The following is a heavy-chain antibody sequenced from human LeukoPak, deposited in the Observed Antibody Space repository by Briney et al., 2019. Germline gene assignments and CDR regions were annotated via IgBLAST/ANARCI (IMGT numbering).Heavy chain of an antibody. Sequence: GGSLRLSCAASGFTFSSYWMSWVRQAPGRGLEWVAHIRQDGNEKYYVDSVKGRLTISRDNAKNSLFLQMNSLRAEGTAVYYCAKLPDFDQWRQGTLVTVSS. V-gene: IGHV3-7*03. CDR3: AKLPDFDQ. CDR1: GFTFSSYW. J-gene: IGHJ4*02. CDR2: IRQDGNEK. D-gene: IGHD1-7*01.